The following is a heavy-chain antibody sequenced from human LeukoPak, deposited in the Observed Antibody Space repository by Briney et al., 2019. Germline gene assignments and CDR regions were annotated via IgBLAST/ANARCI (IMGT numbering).Heavy chain of an antibody. CDR3: ARVGPLVVPAGGFDY. J-gene: IGHJ4*02. V-gene: IGHV3-43*02. CDR2: ISGDGGST. CDR1: GFTFDDYA. Sequence: GGSLRLSCAASGFTFDDYAMHWVRQAPGKGLEWVSLISGDGGSTYYADSVKGRFTISRDNAKNSLYLQMNSLRAEDTAVYYCARVGPLVVPAGGFDYWGQGTLVTVSS. D-gene: IGHD2-2*01.